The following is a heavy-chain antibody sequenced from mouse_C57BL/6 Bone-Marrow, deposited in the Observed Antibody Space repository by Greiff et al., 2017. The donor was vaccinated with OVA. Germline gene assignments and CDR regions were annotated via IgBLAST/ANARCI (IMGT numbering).Heavy chain of an antibody. CDR1: GYTFTSYW. CDR2: INPSNGGT. V-gene: IGHV1-53*01. D-gene: IGHD2-3*01. J-gene: IGHJ1*03. Sequence: QVQLQQPGPELVKPGASVKLSCKASGYTFTSYWMHWVKQRPGQGLEWIGNINPSNGGTNYNEKFKSKATLTVDTSSSTAYMELHSLTSEDSAVDFCARRGYYLWYFDVWGTGTTVTVSS. CDR3: ARRGYYLWYFDV.